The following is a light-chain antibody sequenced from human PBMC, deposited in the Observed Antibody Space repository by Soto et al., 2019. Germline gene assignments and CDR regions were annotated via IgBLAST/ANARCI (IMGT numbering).Light chain of an antibody. CDR3: SSYTSSSTRV. CDR1: SSDVGGYNY. V-gene: IGLV2-14*03. CDR2: DVS. J-gene: IGLJ6*01. Sequence: QSALTQPASVSGSPGQSITISCTGTSSDVGGYNYVSWYQQYPGKAPKLMIYDVSNRPSGVSNRFSGSKSGNTASLTISGLQAEDEAVYYCSSYTSSSTRVLGTGTKLTVL.